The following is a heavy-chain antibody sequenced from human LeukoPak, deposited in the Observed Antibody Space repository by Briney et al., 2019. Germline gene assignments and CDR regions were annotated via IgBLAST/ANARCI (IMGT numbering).Heavy chain of an antibody. V-gene: IGHV4-39*01. CDR3: ARLAVAGTEAGY. CDR1: SGSISTSNYY. J-gene: IGHJ4*02. Sequence: SETLSLTCTVSSGSISTSNYYWGWVRQPPGKALEWIGNIFYSGSTYYNPSLKSRVTISVDTSKNQFSLKLSSVTAADTAVYYCARLAVAGTEAGYWGQGTLVTVSS. D-gene: IGHD6-19*01. CDR2: IFYSGST.